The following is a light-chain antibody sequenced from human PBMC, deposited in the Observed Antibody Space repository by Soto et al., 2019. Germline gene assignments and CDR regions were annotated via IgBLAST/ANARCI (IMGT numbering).Light chain of an antibody. Sequence: DIEMSQSPSSLSASVGDRVTITCRASQSLNRWLAWYQQKPGKAPKLLIFAASSLQSGVPSRFSGSGSGTDFTLTISSLQPEDFATYYCQQSYSTPRVTFGQGTKVDIK. CDR3: QQSYSTPRVT. CDR2: AAS. J-gene: IGKJ1*01. V-gene: IGKV1-39*01. CDR1: QSLNRW.